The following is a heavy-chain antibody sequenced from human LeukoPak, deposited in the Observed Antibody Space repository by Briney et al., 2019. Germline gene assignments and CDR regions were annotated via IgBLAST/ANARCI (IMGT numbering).Heavy chain of an antibody. Sequence: GGSLRLSCAASGFTFSSYVMRWVRQTPGKGLEWVSSISASGGTTYYADSVKGRFTISRDISRNTLYLQMSSLTAEDTAVYYCARGEGGGYYSYFDYWGQGTLVTVSS. CDR3: ARGEGGGYYSYFDY. V-gene: IGHV3-23*01. CDR1: GFTFSSYV. CDR2: ISASGGTT. J-gene: IGHJ4*02. D-gene: IGHD3-22*01.